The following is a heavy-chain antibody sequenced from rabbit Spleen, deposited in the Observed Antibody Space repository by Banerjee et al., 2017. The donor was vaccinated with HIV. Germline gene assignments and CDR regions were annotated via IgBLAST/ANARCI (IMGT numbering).Heavy chain of an antibody. Sequence: QEQLEESGGDLVKPEGSLTLTCTASGFSFSSSYYMCWVRQAPGKGPEWIACIYTGSGTTYYATWAKGPFTISKTSSTTVTLQMTSLTAADTATYFCARSMMLHGAFDPWGPGTLVTVS. D-gene: IGHD2-1*01. CDR1: GFSFSSSYY. J-gene: IGHJ2*01. CDR2: IYTGSGTT. CDR3: ARSMMLHGAFDP. V-gene: IGHV1S45*01.